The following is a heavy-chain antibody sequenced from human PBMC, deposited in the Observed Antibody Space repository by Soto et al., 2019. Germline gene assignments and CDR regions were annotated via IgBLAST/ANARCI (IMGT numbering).Heavy chain of an antibody. D-gene: IGHD3-3*01. V-gene: IGHV4-34*01. CDR1: GGSFSGYY. Sequence: SETLSLTCAVYGGSFSGYYWSWIRQPPGKGLEWIGEINHSGSTNYNPSLKSRVTISVDTSRNQFSLKLSSVTAADTAVYYCAKGLRFLEWLSHRDYYYYGMDVWGQGTTVTVSS. CDR3: AKGLRFLEWLSHRDYYYYGMDV. J-gene: IGHJ6*02. CDR2: INHSGST.